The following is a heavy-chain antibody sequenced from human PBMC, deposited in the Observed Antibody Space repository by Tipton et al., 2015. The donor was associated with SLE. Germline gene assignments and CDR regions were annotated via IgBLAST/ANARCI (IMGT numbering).Heavy chain of an antibody. Sequence: SLRLSCAASGFTFSDYYMSWIRQAPGKGLEWVSYIGSSATTTHYADSVKGRFTISRDNAKNSLYLQMNSLRAEDTAVYYCARDVGVGYFDYWGQGTLVTVSS. CDR2: IGSSATTT. CDR1: GFTFSDYY. CDR3: ARDVGVGYFDY. D-gene: IGHD1-26*01. J-gene: IGHJ4*02. V-gene: IGHV3-11*04.